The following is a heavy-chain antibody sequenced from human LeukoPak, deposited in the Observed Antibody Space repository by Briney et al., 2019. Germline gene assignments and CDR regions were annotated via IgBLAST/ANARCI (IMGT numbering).Heavy chain of an antibody. V-gene: IGHV1-18*01. J-gene: IGHJ4*02. D-gene: IGHD3-3*01. Sequence: ASVKVSCKASGYTFTSYGISWVRQAPGQGLEWMGWISAYNGNTNYAQKLQGRVTMTTDTSTSTAYMELRSLGSDDTAVYYCARGSPIFGVATTDYWGQGTLVTVSS. CDR3: ARGSPIFGVATTDY. CDR1: GYTFTSYG. CDR2: ISAYNGNT.